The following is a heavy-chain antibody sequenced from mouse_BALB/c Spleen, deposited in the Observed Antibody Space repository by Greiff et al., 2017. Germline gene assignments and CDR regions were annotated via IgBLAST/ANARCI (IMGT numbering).Heavy chain of an antibody. V-gene: IGHV1-80*01. Sequence: QVQLQQSGAELVRPGSSVKISCKASGYAFSSYWMNWVKQRPGQGLEWIGQIYPGDGDTNYNGKFKGKATLTADKSSSTAYMQLSSLTSEDSAVYFCAREGNHHYAMDYWGQGTSVTVSS. CDR3: AREGNHHYAMDY. CDR1: GYAFSSYW. D-gene: IGHD2-1*01. CDR2: IYPGDGDT. J-gene: IGHJ4*01.